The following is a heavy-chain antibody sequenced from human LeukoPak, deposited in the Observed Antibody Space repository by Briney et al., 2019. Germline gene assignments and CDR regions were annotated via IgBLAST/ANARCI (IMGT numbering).Heavy chain of an antibody. CDR1: GFTFSSYS. CDR3: ARTDGSGSRPLY. CDR2: ISSSSSTI. D-gene: IGHD3-10*01. J-gene: IGHJ4*02. V-gene: IGHV3-48*01. Sequence: PGGPLRLSCAASGFTFSSYSMNWVRQAPGKGLEWVSYISSSSSTIYYEDSVKGRFTISRDNAKNSLYLEMNSLRAEDTAVYYCARTDGSGSRPLYWGQGTLVTVSS.